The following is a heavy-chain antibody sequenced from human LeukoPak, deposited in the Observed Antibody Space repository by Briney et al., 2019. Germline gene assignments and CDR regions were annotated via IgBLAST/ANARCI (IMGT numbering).Heavy chain of an antibody. Sequence: SQTLSLTRTVSGGSISSGDYYWSWIRQPPGKGLEWIGYIYYSGSTYYNPSLKSRVTISVDTSKNQFSLKLSSVIAADTAVYYCARDRYYYDSSGYAPLWYFDLWGRGTLVTVSS. J-gene: IGHJ2*01. CDR1: GGSISSGDYY. V-gene: IGHV4-30-4*01. D-gene: IGHD3-22*01. CDR3: ARDRYYYDSSGYAPLWYFDL. CDR2: IYYSGST.